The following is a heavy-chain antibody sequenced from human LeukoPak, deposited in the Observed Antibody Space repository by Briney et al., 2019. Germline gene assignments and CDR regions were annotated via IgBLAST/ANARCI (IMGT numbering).Heavy chain of an antibody. D-gene: IGHD6-13*01. Sequence: GGSLRLSCAASGFTFSDYYMSWIRQAPGKGLEWVSYISSSGSTIYYADSVKGRFTISRDNAKNSLYLQMNSLRAEDTAVYYCANPGTAAAHDAFDIWGQGTMVTVSS. V-gene: IGHV3-11*01. J-gene: IGHJ3*02. CDR2: ISSSGSTI. CDR3: ANPGTAAAHDAFDI. CDR1: GFTFSDYY.